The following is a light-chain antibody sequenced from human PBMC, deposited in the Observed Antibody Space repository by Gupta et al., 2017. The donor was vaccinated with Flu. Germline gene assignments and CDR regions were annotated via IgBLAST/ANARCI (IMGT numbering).Light chain of an antibody. CDR2: EVN. J-gene: IGLJ1*01. CDR1: SSDIGAYNY. V-gene: IGLV2-14*01. CDR3: SSYASSRTFV. Sequence: QSALTQLASVSGYPGQSISISCTGTSSDIGAYNYVSWYQQHPGKAPKLMIYEVNNRPSGVSSRFSASKSGSTASLTISGLQADDEADYYCSSYASSRTFVFGTGTKVTIL.